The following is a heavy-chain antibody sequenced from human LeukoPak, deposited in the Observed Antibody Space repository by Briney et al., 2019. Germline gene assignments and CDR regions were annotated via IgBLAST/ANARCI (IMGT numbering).Heavy chain of an antibody. Sequence: PSQTLSLTCTVSGGSISSGSYYWSWIRQPAGMRLEWLGRIYARGSTNYNPSLKSRVTISVDTSKNQFSLKLSSVTAADTAVYYCARIGGGSRQQPEVAVYYFDYWGQGTLVTVSS. CDR3: ARIGGGSRQQPEVAVYYFDY. J-gene: IGHJ4*02. D-gene: IGHD6-13*01. V-gene: IGHV4-61*02. CDR1: GGSISSGSYY. CDR2: IYARGST.